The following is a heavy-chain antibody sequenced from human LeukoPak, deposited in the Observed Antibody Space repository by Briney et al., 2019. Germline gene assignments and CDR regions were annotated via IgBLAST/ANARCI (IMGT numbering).Heavy chain of an antibody. CDR3: ARYSYGGEDWFDP. CDR1: GRSVSSTRYY. CDR2: IYYSGTT. D-gene: IGHD3-16*01. V-gene: IGHV4-39*01. Sequence: PSETLSLTCTVSGRSVSSTRYYWGWIRQPPGKGLEGIGSIYYSGTTYYNPSLKSRVTILLDMSKNQFSLRLTSVTAADTAVYYCARYSYGGEDWFDPWGQGTLVTVSS. J-gene: IGHJ5*02.